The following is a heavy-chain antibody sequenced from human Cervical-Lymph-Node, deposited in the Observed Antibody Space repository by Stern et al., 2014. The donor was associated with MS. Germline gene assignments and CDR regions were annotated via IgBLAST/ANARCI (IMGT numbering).Heavy chain of an antibody. CDR1: GYTFSDYY. CDR3: ARGGAVKELWLIDAFDI. Sequence: VQLVESGAEVKKPGASVRVSCKASGYTFSDYYIHWVRQAPGQGLEWMGWIHPDSGGGANSEQNFKGRVTMTRDTSINTAYMELSRLRSDDTAVYYCARGGAVKELWLIDAFDIWGQGTMVTVSS. V-gene: IGHV1-2*02. CDR2: IHPDSGGGA. J-gene: IGHJ3*02. D-gene: IGHD5-18*01.